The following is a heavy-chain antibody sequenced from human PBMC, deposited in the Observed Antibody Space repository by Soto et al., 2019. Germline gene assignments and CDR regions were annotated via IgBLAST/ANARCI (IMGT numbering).Heavy chain of an antibody. V-gene: IGHV3-21*01. CDR1: GFTFSSYS. D-gene: IGHD3-10*01. CDR2: ISSGSSYI. CDR3: ARDILSGGAYPDS. J-gene: IGHJ5*01. Sequence: GGSLRLSCAASGFTFSSYSMTWVRQAPGKGLEWISSISSGSSYIYYAGSVKGRFTVSRDNAKNSLFLQMNSLRADDTAVYYCARDILSGGAYPDSWGQGTKVTVSS.